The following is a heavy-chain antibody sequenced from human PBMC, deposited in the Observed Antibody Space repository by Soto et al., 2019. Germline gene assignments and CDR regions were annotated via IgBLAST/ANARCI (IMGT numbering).Heavy chain of an antibody. CDR3: ARDGYGGFLDS. Sequence: EVRLVESGGGLVQPGGSLRLSCAASGFTFSRDWMSWVRQAPGKGLEWVANINADGSGGYYVDSLEGRFTISRDNGKNSLYLQMNSLRAEDTAFYYCARDGYGGFLDSWGQGTLVTVSP. CDR1: GFTFSRDW. J-gene: IGHJ4*02. CDR2: INADGSGG. D-gene: IGHD1-26*01. V-gene: IGHV3-7*04.